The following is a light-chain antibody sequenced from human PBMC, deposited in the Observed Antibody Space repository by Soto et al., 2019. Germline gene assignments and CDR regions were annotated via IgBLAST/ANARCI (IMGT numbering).Light chain of an antibody. CDR1: QTISSW. Sequence: DIQMTQSPSTLSGSVGDRVTITCRASQTISSWLAWYQQKPGKAPKLLIYKASTLKSGVPSRFSGSGSGTEFTLTISSLQPDDFATYYCQESFSPLYTFGRGTMLDI. CDR2: KAS. V-gene: IGKV1-5*03. CDR3: QESFSPLYT. J-gene: IGKJ2*01.